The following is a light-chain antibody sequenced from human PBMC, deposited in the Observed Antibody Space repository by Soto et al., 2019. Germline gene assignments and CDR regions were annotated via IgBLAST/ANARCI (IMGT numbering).Light chain of an antibody. CDR3: QVWDSNSEHPSVV. V-gene: IGLV3-21*02. Sequence: SYELTQPPSVSVAPGQTAKITCGGDNIKSKSVHWYQQRPGQAPVLVVYDDSDRPSGIPDRFSGSNSGNTATLTISRGEVGDEADYYCQVWDSNSEHPSVVFGGGTQLTVL. CDR1: NIKSKS. CDR2: DDS. J-gene: IGLJ2*01.